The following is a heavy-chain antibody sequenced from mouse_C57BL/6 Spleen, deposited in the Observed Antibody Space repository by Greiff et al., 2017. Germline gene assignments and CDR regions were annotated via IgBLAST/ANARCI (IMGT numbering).Heavy chain of an antibody. CDR3: ARYGNCEGFDY. D-gene: IGHD2-1*01. Sequence: QVQLQQPGAELVMPGASVKLSCKASGYTFTSYWMHWVKQRPGQGLEWIGEIDPSDSYTNYNQKFKGKSTLTVDKSSSTAYMQLSSLTSEDAAVYYCARYGNCEGFDYWGQGTTLTVSS. V-gene: IGHV1-69*01. CDR2: IDPSDSYT. CDR1: GYTFTSYW. J-gene: IGHJ2*01.